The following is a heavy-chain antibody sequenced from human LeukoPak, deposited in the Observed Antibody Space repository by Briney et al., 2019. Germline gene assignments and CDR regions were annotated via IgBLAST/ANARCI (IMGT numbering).Heavy chain of an antibody. D-gene: IGHD1-26*01. CDR2: IIGSGGST. Sequence: GGALGLSCAASGFTFSSFAMSWVRQGPGTGLDWVSAIIGSGGSTNYEDSVKGRFTISRDNAKNSLYLQMNSLRAEDTAVYYCARESSGTYYLKQWGQGTLVTVYS. V-gene: IGHV3-23*01. J-gene: IGHJ4*02. CDR1: GFTFSSFA. CDR3: ARESSGTYYLKQ.